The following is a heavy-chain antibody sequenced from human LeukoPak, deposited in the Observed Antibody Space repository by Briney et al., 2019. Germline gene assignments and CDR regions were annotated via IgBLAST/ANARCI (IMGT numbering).Heavy chain of an antibody. CDR2: IPYDGSNT. Sequence: PGRSLRLSCAASEFTFSSYAIHWVRQAPGKGLEWVAVIPYDGSNTYYADSVKGRFTISRDNSKNTLYLQMNSLRAEDTAVYYCAKPRRPTPTYYDFWSGYYIRTGSHYWGQGTLVTVSS. J-gene: IGHJ4*02. D-gene: IGHD3-3*01. CDR3: AKPRRPTPTYYDFWSGYYIRTGSHY. V-gene: IGHV3-30-3*02. CDR1: EFTFSSYA.